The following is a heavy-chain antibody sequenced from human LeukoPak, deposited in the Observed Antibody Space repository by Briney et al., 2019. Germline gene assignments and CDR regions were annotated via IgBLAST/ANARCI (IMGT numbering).Heavy chain of an antibody. Sequence: PGGSLRLSCAASGFTFDDYAMHWVRQAPGKGLEWVSGISWNSGSIGYADSVKGRFTISRDSAKNSLYLQMNSLRAEDTALYYCAKGSEYSSPRPYYYYYYGMDVWGQGTTVTVSS. J-gene: IGHJ6*02. CDR2: ISWNSGSI. CDR1: GFTFDDYA. CDR3: AKGSEYSSPRPYYYYYYGMDV. V-gene: IGHV3-9*01. D-gene: IGHD6-6*01.